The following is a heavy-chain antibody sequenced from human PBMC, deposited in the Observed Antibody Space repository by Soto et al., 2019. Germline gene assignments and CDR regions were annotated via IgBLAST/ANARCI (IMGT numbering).Heavy chain of an antibody. CDR1: GFTFSSYA. CDR2: ISGSGGST. Sequence: PGGSLRLSCAASGFTFSSYAMSWVRQAPGKGLEWVSSISGSGGSTYYADSVKGRFIISRDNSKNTLYLQMNSLRAEDTAVYYCAKDGASYYYYGMDVWGQGTTVTVSS. D-gene: IGHD3-10*01. CDR3: AKDGASYYYYGMDV. J-gene: IGHJ6*02. V-gene: IGHV3-23*01.